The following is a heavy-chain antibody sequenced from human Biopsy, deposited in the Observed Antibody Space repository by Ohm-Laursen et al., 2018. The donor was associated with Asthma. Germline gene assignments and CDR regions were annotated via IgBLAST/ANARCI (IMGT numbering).Heavy chain of an antibody. CDR3: ARGYSGSDRIVYYYSGLEV. CDR1: GDSSSNYA. V-gene: IGHV1-69*13. CDR2: LIPVLGTP. D-gene: IGHD5-12*01. Sequence: GASVYASCKASGDSSSNYAISWARQAPGHGLGWMGGLIPVLGTPDHAQMFEGRVTITADESTSTAYMELSSLSSEDTAVYYCARGYSGSDRIVYYYSGLEVWGQGTTVTVSS. J-gene: IGHJ6*02.